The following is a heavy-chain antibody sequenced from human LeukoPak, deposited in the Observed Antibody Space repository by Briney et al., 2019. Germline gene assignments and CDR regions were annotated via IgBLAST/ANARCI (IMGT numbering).Heavy chain of an antibody. CDR2: INSDGRNDGRST. V-gene: IGHV3-74*01. D-gene: IGHD2-21*02. CDR3: ARDLYCGDCYSGDAFEI. Sequence: GGSLRLSCAASGFTFSRYWMHWVRQAPGKGLEWVSRINSDGRNDGRSTSYADSVKGRFTMSRDNAKNTLYLQMNNLRAEDTAVYYCARDLYCGDCYSGDAFEIWGQGTMVTVS. CDR1: GFTFSRYW. J-gene: IGHJ3*02.